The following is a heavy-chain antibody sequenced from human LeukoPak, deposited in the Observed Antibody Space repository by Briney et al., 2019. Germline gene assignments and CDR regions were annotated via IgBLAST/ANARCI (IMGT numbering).Heavy chain of an antibody. CDR3: AREGYCNSTSCDKPFDY. D-gene: IGHD2-2*01. V-gene: IGHV1-18*01. CDR2: ISAYNGNT. J-gene: IGHJ4*02. CDR1: GYTFTSYG. Sequence: ASVKVSCKASGYTFTSYGITWVRQAPGQGLEWMGWISAYNGNTNYAQKLQGRVTMTTDTSTSTAYMELRSLRSDDTALYYCAREGYCNSTSCDKPFDYRGQGTLVTVSS.